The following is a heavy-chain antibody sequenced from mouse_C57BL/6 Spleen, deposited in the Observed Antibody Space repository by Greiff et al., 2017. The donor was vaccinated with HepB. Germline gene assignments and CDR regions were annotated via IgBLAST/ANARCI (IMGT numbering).Heavy chain of an antibody. Sequence: VQLQQPGAELVKPGASVKMSCKASGYTFTSYWITWVKQRPGQGLERIGDIYPGSGSTNYNEKFKSKATLTVDTSSSTAYMQLSSLTSEDSAVYYCARGRDGYYRAMDYWGQGTSVTVSS. CDR1: GYTFTSYW. D-gene: IGHD2-3*01. CDR2: IYPGSGST. CDR3: ARGRDGYYRAMDY. J-gene: IGHJ4*01. V-gene: IGHV1-55*01.